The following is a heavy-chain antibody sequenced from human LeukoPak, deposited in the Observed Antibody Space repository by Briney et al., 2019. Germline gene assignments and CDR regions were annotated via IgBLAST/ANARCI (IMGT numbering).Heavy chain of an antibody. D-gene: IGHD3-22*01. V-gene: IGHV4-59*01. Sequence: SETLSLTCTVSGGSISSYYWSWIRQPPGKGLEWIGYIYYSGSTNYNPSLKSRVTISVDTSKNQFSLKLSSVTAADTAVYYCAGFDSSGPRTFDYWGQGTLVTVSS. CDR1: GGSISSYY. CDR3: AGFDSSGPRTFDY. CDR2: IYYSGST. J-gene: IGHJ4*02.